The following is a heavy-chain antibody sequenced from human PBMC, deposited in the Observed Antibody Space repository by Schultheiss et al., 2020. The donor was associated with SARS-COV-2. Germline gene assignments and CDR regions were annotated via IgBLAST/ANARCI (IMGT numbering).Heavy chain of an antibody. Sequence: GGSLRLSCAASGFTFGSFGMHWVRQVPGKGLEWVAVIWYDGSNKYYADSVKGRFTISRDNSKNTLYLQMNSLRAEDTAVYYCARDFRDSLSVDYWGQGTLVTVSS. CDR3: ARDFRDSLSVDY. D-gene: IGHD3-3*01. CDR2: IWYDGSNK. J-gene: IGHJ4*02. V-gene: IGHV3-33*01. CDR1: GFTFGSFG.